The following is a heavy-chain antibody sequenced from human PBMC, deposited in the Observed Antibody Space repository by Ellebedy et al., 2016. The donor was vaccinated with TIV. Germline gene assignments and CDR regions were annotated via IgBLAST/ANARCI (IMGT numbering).Heavy chain of an antibody. Sequence: AASVKVSCKASGYTFTDYYLHWVRQDTGQGLAWMGWMNPSTGKSDYATKYQGRVTMTAHTSISQAYMELSSLTSDDPAVYYCAKGPVGAANWGQGTLVTVSS. J-gene: IGHJ4*02. V-gene: IGHV1-8*02. D-gene: IGHD1-26*01. CDR1: GYTFTDYY. CDR2: MNPSTGKS. CDR3: AKGPVGAAN.